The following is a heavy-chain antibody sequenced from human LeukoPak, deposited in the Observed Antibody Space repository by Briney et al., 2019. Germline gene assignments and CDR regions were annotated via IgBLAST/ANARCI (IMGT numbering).Heavy chain of an antibody. CDR1: GGSISSSSYY. J-gene: IGHJ4*02. Sequence: TSETLSLTCTVSGGSISSSSYYWGWIRQPPGKGLEWIGSIYYSGSTYYNPSLKSRVTISVDTSRNQFPRKLSPGPAAATAVYYCAGHLGRGAAAGNGYFTYWGREPWSPSPQ. CDR3: AGHLGRGAAAGNGYFTY. V-gene: IGHV4-39*01. D-gene: IGHD6-13*01. CDR2: IYYSGST.